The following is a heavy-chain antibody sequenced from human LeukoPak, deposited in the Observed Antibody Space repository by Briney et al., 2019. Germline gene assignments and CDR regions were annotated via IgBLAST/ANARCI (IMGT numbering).Heavy chain of an antibody. J-gene: IGHJ4*02. CDR3: ARGTMTTVTYYFDY. Sequence: PSETLSLTCAVYGESVTHYYYNWIRQPPGKGLEWIGEINPSGSTNYNPSLKSRVTISVDTSKNRFSLKLSSVTAADTAVYYCARGTMTTVTYYFDYWGQGTLVTVSS. CDR2: INPSGST. D-gene: IGHD4-17*01. CDR1: GESVTHYY. V-gene: IGHV4-34*01.